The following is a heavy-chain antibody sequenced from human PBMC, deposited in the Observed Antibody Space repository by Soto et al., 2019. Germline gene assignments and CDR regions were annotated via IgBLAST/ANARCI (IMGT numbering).Heavy chain of an antibody. CDR1: GFTFSGSA. J-gene: IGHJ4*02. Sequence: GGSLRLSCAASGFTFSGSAMHWVRQASGKGVEWVGRSRSKANCYATAFAASVKGRFTISRDGSKNTAYLQMNSLKTEDTAVYYCTSGYEGHWGQGTLVTVSS. CDR2: SRSKANCYAT. D-gene: IGHD5-12*01. V-gene: IGHV3-73*01. CDR3: TSGYEGH.